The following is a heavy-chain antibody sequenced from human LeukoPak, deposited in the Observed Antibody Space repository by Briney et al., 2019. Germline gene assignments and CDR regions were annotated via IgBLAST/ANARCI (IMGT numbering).Heavy chain of an antibody. CDR2: ISGSGDST. CDR3: AKTRGGYGDPSYFDY. V-gene: IGHV3-23*01. Sequence: TGGPLRLSCAASGFTFSSYAMSWVRQAPGKGLEWVSAISGSGDSTYYADSVKGRFTISRDNSKNTLYLQMNSLRAEDTAVYYCAKTRGGYGDPSYFDYWGQGTLVTVSS. J-gene: IGHJ4*02. D-gene: IGHD4-17*01. CDR1: GFTFSSYA.